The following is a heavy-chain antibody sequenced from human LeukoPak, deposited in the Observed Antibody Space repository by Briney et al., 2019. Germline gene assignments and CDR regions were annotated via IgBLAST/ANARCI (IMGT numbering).Heavy chain of an antibody. CDR2: INPNSGGT. CDR3: ARGYCSGGSCYSVENWFDP. Sequence: ASVKVSCKAAGYTFTGYYMFWVRQAPGQGLEWMGRINPNSGGTNYAQKFQGRVTMTRDTSISKAYMELSRLRSDDTAVYYFARGYCSGGSCYSVENWFDPWGQGTLVTVSS. D-gene: IGHD2-15*01. CDR1: GYTFTGYY. J-gene: IGHJ5*02. V-gene: IGHV1-2*06.